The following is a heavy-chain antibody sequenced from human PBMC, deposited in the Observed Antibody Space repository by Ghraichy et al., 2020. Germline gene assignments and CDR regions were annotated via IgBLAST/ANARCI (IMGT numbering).Heavy chain of an antibody. V-gene: IGHV3-74*01. Sequence: GSLRLSCAASGFTFSSYWMHWVRQAPGKGLVWVSRINGDGSSTSYADSVKGRFTISRDNARNTLFLQMNSLRAEDTAVYYCARGNHDYWGQGTLVTVSS. CDR2: INGDGSST. CDR3: ARGNHDY. CDR1: GFTFSSYW. D-gene: IGHD2/OR15-2a*01. J-gene: IGHJ4*02.